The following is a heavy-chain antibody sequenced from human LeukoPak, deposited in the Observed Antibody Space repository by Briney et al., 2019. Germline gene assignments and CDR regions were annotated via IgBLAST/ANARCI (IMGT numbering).Heavy chain of an antibody. J-gene: IGHJ2*01. CDR2: SSM. CDR3: ARAGDKGTANWYFDL. Sequence: GGSLRLSCAAAGFTFARSEMNWVRQAPGKGQEWISSSSMYYADSVKGRFTISRENAKQTLYLQMNSLRPEDTAVYYCARAGDKGTANWYFDLWGRGTLVTVSS. V-gene: IGHV3-48*03. D-gene: IGHD2-21*01. CDR1: GFTFARSE.